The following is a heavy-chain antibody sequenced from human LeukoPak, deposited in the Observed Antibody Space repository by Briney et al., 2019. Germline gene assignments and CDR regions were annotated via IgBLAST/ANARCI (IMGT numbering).Heavy chain of an antibody. CDR2: ISDGGGST. J-gene: IGHJ4*02. CDR3: AKRVQYSSSSGGYFDY. CDR1: GFTFSSYA. V-gene: IGHV3-23*01. Sequence: GGSLRLSCAASGFTFSSYAMSWVRQAPGKGLEWVSAISDGGGSTYYADSVKGRFTISRDNSKNTLYLQMNGLRAEDTAVYYCAKRVQYSSSSGGYFDYWGQGTLVTVSS. D-gene: IGHD6-6*01.